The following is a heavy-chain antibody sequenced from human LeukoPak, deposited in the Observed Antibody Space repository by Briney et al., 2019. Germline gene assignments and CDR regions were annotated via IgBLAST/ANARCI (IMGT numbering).Heavy chain of an antibody. Sequence: SETLSLTCAVSGGSVSSGGYSWSWIRQPPGKGLEWIGYIYHSGSTYYNPSLKSRVTISVDRSKNQFSLKLSSVTAADTAVYYCASTGYCSSTSCYHFDYWGQGTLVTVSS. CDR2: IYHSGST. D-gene: IGHD2-2*01. CDR1: GGSVSSGGYS. CDR3: ASTGYCSSTSCYHFDY. V-gene: IGHV4-30-2*01. J-gene: IGHJ4*02.